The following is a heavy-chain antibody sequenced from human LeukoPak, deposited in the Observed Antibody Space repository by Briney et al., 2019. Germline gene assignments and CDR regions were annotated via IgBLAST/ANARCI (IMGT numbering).Heavy chain of an antibody. D-gene: IGHD3-16*01. J-gene: IGHJ5*02. V-gene: IGHV4-34*01. CDR1: GGSFSGYY. Sequence: SETLSLTCAVYGGSFSGYYWSWIRQPPGKGLEWIGEINHSGSTNYNPSLKSRITISVDTSKNQFSLKLSSVTAADTAVYYCARGRAYGWFDPWGQGTLDTVSS. CDR2: INHSGST. CDR3: ARGRAYGWFDP.